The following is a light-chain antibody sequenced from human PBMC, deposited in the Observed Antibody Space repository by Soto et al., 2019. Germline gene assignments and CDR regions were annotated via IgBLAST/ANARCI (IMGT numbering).Light chain of an antibody. J-gene: IGKJ1*01. CDR1: QSVSSSY. V-gene: IGKV3-20*01. Sequence: EIVLTQSPGTLSLSPGERATLSCRASQSVSSSYLAWYQQKPGQAPRLLIYGASSRATGIPDRFSGRGSGTDFTLTISRLAHEDSAVYYCQQYGSTPRTFGQGTKVEI. CDR2: GAS. CDR3: QQYGSTPRT.